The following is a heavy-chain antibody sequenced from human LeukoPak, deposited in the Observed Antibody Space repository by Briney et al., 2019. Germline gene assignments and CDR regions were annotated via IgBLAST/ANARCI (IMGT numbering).Heavy chain of an antibody. CDR3: ARGRYSGYDRWVFGY. CDR1: GYTFTGYY. V-gene: IGHV1-2*02. CDR2: INPNSGGT. D-gene: IGHD5-12*01. Sequence: ASVKVSCKASGYTFTGYYMHWVRQAPGQGLEWMGWINPNSGGTNYAQKFQGRVTMTRDTSISTAYMELSRLRSDDTAVYYCARGRYSGYDRWVFGYWGQGTLVTVSS. J-gene: IGHJ4*02.